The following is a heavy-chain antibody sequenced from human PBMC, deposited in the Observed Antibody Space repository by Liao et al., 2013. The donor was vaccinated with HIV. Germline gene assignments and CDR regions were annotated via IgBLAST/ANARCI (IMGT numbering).Heavy chain of an antibody. CDR1: AASISSNY. CDR3: AKGLSSGWLGRGALDL. V-gene: IGHV4-59*12. J-gene: IGHJ3*01. D-gene: IGHD6-19*01. Sequence: QVHLQESGPGLVKPSETLSLTCTVSAASISSNYWSWVRQPPGKGLEYIGYFYHSGGTYYNPSLNGRVTISIDASKNQVSLRLRSVTAADTAVYFCAKGLSSGWLGRGALDLWGQGTKVTVSA. CDR2: FYHSGGT.